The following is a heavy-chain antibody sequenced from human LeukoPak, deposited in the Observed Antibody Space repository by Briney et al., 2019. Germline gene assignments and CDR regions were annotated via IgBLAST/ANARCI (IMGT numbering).Heavy chain of an antibody. J-gene: IGHJ3*02. CDR1: GGTFSSDP. V-gene: IGHV1-69*05. CDR3: ARDKNLGDCGSRSCYGVWPFDI. Sequence: GASVKVSCKASGGTFSSDPITWVRQAPGQGLEWMGGTIPFLGATTYAQRFHGRISITTDESTTTAYMELSSLRSEDTAVYYCARDKNLGDCGSRSCYGVWPFDIWGQGTMVTVSS. CDR2: TIPFLGAT. D-gene: IGHD2-2*01.